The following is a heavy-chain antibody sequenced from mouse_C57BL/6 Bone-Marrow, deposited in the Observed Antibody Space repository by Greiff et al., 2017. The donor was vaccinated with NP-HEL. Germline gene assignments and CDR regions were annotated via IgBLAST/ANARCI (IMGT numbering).Heavy chain of an antibody. J-gene: IGHJ4*01. CDR1: GYTFTDYY. V-gene: IGHV1-19*01. CDR2: INPYNGGT. CDR3: ARGMVTTRGYYAMDY. D-gene: IGHD2-2*01. Sequence: VQLQQSGPVLVKPGASVKMSCKASGYTFTDYYMNWVKQSHGKSLEWIGVINPYNGGTSYNQKFKGKATLTVDKSSSTAYMELNSLTSEDSAVYYCARGMVTTRGYYAMDYWGQGTSVTVSS.